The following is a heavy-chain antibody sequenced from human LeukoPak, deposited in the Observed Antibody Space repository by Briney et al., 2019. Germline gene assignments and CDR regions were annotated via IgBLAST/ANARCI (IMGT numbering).Heavy chain of an antibody. Sequence: SETLSLTCAVSDDSFSSHYWTWIRQPPGKGLEWIGYISYIGTTNYNSSLKSRVTLSIDTSKNQFSLKLSSVTAADTAVYYCARDLVTVTKGFDIWGQGTMVSVSS. CDR2: ISYIGTT. CDR3: ARDLVTVTKGFDI. CDR1: DDSFSSHY. J-gene: IGHJ3*02. V-gene: IGHV4-59*11. D-gene: IGHD4-17*01.